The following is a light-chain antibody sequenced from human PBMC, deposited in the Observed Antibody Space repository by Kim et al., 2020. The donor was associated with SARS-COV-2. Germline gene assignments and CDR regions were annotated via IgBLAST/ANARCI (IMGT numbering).Light chain of an antibody. CDR2: SAS. V-gene: IGKV1-8*01. CDR3: QQYYTYPRT. CDR1: QGIGSY. Sequence: ASTGDRVTITCRASQGIGSYLAWYQQKPGKAPNLLIYSASILQSGVPSRFSGSGSGTDFTLTISCLQSEDFATYYCQQYYTYPRTFGQGTKVDIK. J-gene: IGKJ1*01.